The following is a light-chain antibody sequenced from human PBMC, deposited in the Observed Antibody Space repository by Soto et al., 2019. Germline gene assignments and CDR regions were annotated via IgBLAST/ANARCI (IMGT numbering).Light chain of an antibody. CDR3: QQYNRWPRTWT. Sequence: EIVMTQSPATLSVSPGERATLSCRASQSVSINLAWYQQKPGQAPRLLIYGASTRATGIPARFSGSGSGTEFTLTISSLQSEEFAVYHCQQYNRWPRTWTFGQGTTADIK. J-gene: IGKJ1*01. CDR1: QSVSIN. V-gene: IGKV3-15*01. CDR2: GAS.